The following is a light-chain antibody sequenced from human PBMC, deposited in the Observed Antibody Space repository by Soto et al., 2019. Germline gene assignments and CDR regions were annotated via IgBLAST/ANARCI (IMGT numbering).Light chain of an antibody. V-gene: IGKV3-11*01. J-gene: IGKJ2*02. CDR2: DAS. CDR1: QSVSSY. CDR3: QQRSNWHRT. Sequence: EIVLTQSPATLSLSPGERATLSCRASQSVSSYLAWYQQKPGQAPRLLIYDASNRATGIPARFSGSGSGTDFTITISSLEPEDFAVYYCQQRSNWHRTFGQGNKLEIK.